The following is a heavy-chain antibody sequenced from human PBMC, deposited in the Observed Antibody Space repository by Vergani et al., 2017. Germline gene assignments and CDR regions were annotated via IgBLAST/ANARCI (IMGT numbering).Heavy chain of an antibody. CDR3: VRELRGGYFDY. J-gene: IGHJ4*02. V-gene: IGHV1-2*04. CDR2: INPNNGDT. CDR1: GYTFTDYY. D-gene: IGHD3-10*01. Sequence: QVQLEQSVAEVKKPGASVKVSCRASGYTFTDYYVHWVRRAPGQGLEWMGLINPNNGDTNFAPRFQGWVTMTRDTSLSTAYMELSRLTSDDTAMYYCVRELRGGYFDYWGQGTLVTVSS.